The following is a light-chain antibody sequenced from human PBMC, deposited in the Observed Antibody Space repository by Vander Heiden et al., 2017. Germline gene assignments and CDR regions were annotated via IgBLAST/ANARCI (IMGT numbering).Light chain of an antibody. CDR2: SNN. J-gene: IGLJ3*02. V-gene: IGLV1-47*02. CDR1: SSNIGSNY. CDR3: AAWDDSRRV. Sequence: QSVLTQPPSASGTPGQRVTISCSGRSSNIGSNYLYWYQQLPGTAPKLRIYSNNQRPSGVPDRFSGSKSGTSASLAISGLRSEDEADDYCAAWDDSRRVFGGGTKLTVL.